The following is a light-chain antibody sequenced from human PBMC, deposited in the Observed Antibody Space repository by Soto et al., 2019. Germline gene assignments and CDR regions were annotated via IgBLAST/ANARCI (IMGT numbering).Light chain of an antibody. J-gene: IGKJ1*01. V-gene: IGKV1-12*01. CDR1: QGINSW. CDR3: QQANSFPWT. Sequence: DLHMTQSPSSVSASIGDRVTIACRASQGINSWLAWYQQKPGKAPRLLIYGASSLQSGVPSRFSGSGSGTDFTLTISSLQPEDFASYYCQQANSFPWTFGQGTKVEIK. CDR2: GAS.